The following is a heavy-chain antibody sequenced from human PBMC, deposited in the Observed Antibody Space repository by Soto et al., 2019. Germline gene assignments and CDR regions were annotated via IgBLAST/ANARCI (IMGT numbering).Heavy chain of an antibody. V-gene: IGHV3-23*01. D-gene: IGHD1-1*01. J-gene: IGHJ5*02. CDR2: ISGIFGST. CDR1: GLTFSSYA. CDR3: ANWEGNWSRGGRFGP. Sequence: PGGSLRLSCAASGLTFSSYAISWVRQAPGKGLELFSAISGIFGSTYCADSVEGRFTIARYGSDKALYLQINMLRAEDTALYYCANWEGNWSRGGRFGPWGQGTLVTVSS.